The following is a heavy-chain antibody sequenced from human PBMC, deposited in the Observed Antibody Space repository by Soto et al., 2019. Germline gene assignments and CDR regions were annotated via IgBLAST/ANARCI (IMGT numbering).Heavy chain of an antibody. CDR2: ISSSGSTI. CDR1: GFTFSSYE. J-gene: IGHJ4*02. CDR3: ARDFYDILTGSLAYFDY. D-gene: IGHD3-9*01. Sequence: PGGSLRLSCAASGFTFSSYEMNWVRQAPGKGLEWVSYISSSGSTIYYADSVKGRFTISRDNAKNSLYLQMNSLRAEDTAVYYCARDFYDILTGSLAYFDYWGQGTLVTVS. V-gene: IGHV3-48*03.